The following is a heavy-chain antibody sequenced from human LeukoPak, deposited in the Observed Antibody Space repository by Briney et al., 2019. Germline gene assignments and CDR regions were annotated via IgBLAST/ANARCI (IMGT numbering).Heavy chain of an antibody. D-gene: IGHD1-26*01. Sequence: QTGGSLRLSCAASGFTFRSHGMHWVRQAPGKGLEWVAFIWYDGSNKCYTDSVKGRFTISRDNSKNTLYLQMNSLRAEDTAVYYCAGDRATSYFDYWGQGALVTISS. CDR3: AGDRATSYFDY. V-gene: IGHV3-33*01. CDR1: GFTFRSHG. J-gene: IGHJ4*02. CDR2: IWYDGSNK.